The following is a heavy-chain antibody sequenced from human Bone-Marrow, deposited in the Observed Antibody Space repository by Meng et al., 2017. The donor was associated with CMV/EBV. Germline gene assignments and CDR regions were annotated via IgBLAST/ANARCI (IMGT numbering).Heavy chain of an antibody. J-gene: IGHJ5*02. CDR1: GGTFSSYA. CDR3: ASITNKRWWFDP. D-gene: IGHD3-10*01. Sequence: SVKVSCKASGGTFSSYAISWVRQAPGQGLEWMGGIIPIFGTANYAQKFQGRVTITTDESTSTAYMELSSLRSEDTAVYYCASITNKRWWFDPWGQGNLVTVSS. V-gene: IGHV1-69*05. CDR2: IIPIFGTA.